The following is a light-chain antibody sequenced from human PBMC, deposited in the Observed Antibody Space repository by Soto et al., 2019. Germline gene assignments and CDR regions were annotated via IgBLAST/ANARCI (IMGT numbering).Light chain of an antibody. J-gene: IGLJ1*01. CDR1: SGDVGVYKF. V-gene: IGLV2-14*01. Sequence: QSVLTQPASVSGSPVQSITISCTGTSGDVGVYKFVSWYQQHPGKAPKLIIYEVSNRPSGVSSRFSGSMSGNTASLTISGLQAEDEADYYCGSYTGTIYVFGTGTKVTVL. CDR2: EVS. CDR3: GSYTGTIYV.